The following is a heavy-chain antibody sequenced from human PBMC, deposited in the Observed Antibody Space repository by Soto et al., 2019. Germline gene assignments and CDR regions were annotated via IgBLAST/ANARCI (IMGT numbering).Heavy chain of an antibody. Sequence: GSLRLSCAAAGFSLSNALMTWVRQAPGKGLEWVGRIKSKSDGATTDYAAPVRGRFIISRDDSKNTLSLQMNSLKTEDTAVYYWTTGLTIFGVVIDPWGQGTLVTVSS. V-gene: IGHV3-15*01. CDR2: IKSKSDGATT. D-gene: IGHD3-3*01. CDR3: TTGLTIFGVVIDP. J-gene: IGHJ5*02. CDR1: GFSLSNAL.